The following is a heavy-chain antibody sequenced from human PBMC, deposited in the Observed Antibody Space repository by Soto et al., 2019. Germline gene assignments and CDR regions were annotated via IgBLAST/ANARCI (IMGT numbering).Heavy chain of an antibody. D-gene: IGHD5-12*01. CDR2: INHSGST. V-gene: IGHV4-34*01. CDR3: ARGVDTVATIRGDLDY. CDR1: GGSFSGYY. J-gene: IGHJ4*02. Sequence: PSETLSLTCAVYGGSFSGYYWSWIRQPPGKGLEWIGEINHSGSTNYNPSLKSRVTISVDTSKNQFSLKLSSVTAADTAVYYCARGVDTVATIRGDLDYWGQGTLVTVSS.